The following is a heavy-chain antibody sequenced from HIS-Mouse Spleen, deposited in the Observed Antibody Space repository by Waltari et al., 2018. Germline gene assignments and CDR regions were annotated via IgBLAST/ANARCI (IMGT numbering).Heavy chain of an antibody. D-gene: IGHD6-13*01. CDR1: GFTVSSYP. V-gene: IGHV3-30-3*01. Sequence: QVQLVESGGGVVQPGRSLRLSGAASGFTVSSYPQHWLRQAPGKGLEWVAVISYDGSNKYYADSVKGRFTISRDNSKNTLYLQMNSLRAEDTAVYYCAREPRAAAGNWFDPWGQGTLVTVSS. CDR3: AREPRAAAGNWFDP. CDR2: ISYDGSNK. J-gene: IGHJ5*02.